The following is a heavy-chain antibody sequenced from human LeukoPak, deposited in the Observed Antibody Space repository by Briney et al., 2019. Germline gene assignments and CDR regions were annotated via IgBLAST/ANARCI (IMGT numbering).Heavy chain of an antibody. Sequence: SETLSLTCAVYGGSFSGYYWSWIRQPPGKGLEWIGEINHSGSTNYNPSLKSRVTISVDTSKNQFSLKLSSVTAADTAVYYCARRLGATRWFDPWGQGTLVTVSS. CDR3: ARRLGATRWFDP. V-gene: IGHV4-34*01. CDR2: INHSGST. D-gene: IGHD1-26*01. J-gene: IGHJ5*02. CDR1: GGSFSGYY.